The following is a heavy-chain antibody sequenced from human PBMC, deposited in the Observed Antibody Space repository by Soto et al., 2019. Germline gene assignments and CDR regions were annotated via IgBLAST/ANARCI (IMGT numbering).Heavy chain of an antibody. V-gene: IGHV3-33*01. CDR1: GFTFSSYG. D-gene: IGHD3-9*01. J-gene: IGHJ4*02. CDR2: IWFDGSNT. CDR3: VRDNKYDILTGYYYFDY. Sequence: GESLKISCVASGFTFSSYGMHWVRQAPGKGLEWVAVIWFDGSNTYYADSVKGRFIISRDNSKNTLYLQMNSLRAEDTAVYYCVRDNKYDILTGYYYFDYWGQGSLVTVSS.